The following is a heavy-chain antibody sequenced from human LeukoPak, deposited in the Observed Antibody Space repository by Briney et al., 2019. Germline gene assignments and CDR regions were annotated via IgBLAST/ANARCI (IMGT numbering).Heavy chain of an antibody. J-gene: IGHJ4*02. V-gene: IGHV4-61*05. CDR1: GGSITSSSHY. CDR3: ARADSSSWFN. D-gene: IGHD6-13*01. CDR2: IYYSGST. Sequence: PSETLSLTCSVSGGSITSSSHYWGWIRQSPEKGLEWIGYIYYSGSTNYNPSLKSRVTISVDTSKNRFSLKLNSVGAADTAVYYCARADSSSWFNWGQGTLVTVSS.